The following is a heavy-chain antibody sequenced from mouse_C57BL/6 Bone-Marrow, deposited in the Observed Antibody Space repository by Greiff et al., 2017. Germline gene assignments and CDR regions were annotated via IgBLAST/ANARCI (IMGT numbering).Heavy chain of an antibody. CDR2: SRNKANDYTT. Sequence: EVKLVDSGGGLVQSGRSLRLSCATSGFTFSDFYMEWVRQAPGKGLEWIAASRNKANDYTTEYSASVKGRFIVSRDTSQSILYLQMNALRAEDTAIYYCARDAPDGYYWFAYWGQGTLVTVSA. CDR3: ARDAPDGYYWFAY. V-gene: IGHV7-1*01. D-gene: IGHD2-3*01. J-gene: IGHJ3*01. CDR1: GFTFSDFY.